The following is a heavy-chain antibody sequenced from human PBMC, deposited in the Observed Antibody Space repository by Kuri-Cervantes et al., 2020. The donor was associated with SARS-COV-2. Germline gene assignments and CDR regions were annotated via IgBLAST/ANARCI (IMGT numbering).Heavy chain of an antibody. CDR1: GFTFSSYA. Sequence: GGSLRLSCAASGFTFSSYAMHWVRQAPGKGLEWVAVISYDGSNKYYADSVKGRFTISRDNSKNTLYLQMNSLRAEDTAVYYCAREPAVVPAAIPGYYYYGMDVWGQGTTVTGSS. D-gene: IGHD2-2*01. J-gene: IGHJ6*01. CDR3: AREPAVVPAAIPGYYYYGMDV. V-gene: IGHV3-30*07. CDR2: ISYDGSNK.